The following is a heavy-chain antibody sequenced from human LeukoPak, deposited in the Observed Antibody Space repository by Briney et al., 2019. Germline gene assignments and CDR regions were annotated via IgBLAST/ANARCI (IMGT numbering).Heavy chain of an antibody. CDR1: GFTFDDYA. Sequence: PGRSLRLSCAASGFTFDDYAMHWVRQAPGKGLEWVSGISWNSGSIGYADSVKGRFTISGDNSKNTLYLQMNSLRAEDTAVYYCARDRKNTGYYFDYWGQGTLVTVSS. J-gene: IGHJ4*02. V-gene: IGHV3-9*01. CDR2: ISWNSGSI. CDR3: ARDRKNTGYYFDY. D-gene: IGHD7-27*01.